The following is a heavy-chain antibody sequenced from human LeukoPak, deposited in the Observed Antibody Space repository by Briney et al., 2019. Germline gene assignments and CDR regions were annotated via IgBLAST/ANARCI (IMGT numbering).Heavy chain of an antibody. V-gene: IGHV1-2*02. CDR1: GYTFTGYY. J-gene: IGHJ5*02. D-gene: IGHD3-10*01. CDR2: INPNSGGT. CDR3: ARPCRVTMIRGAAFRASSDFDP. Sequence: ASVKVSCKASGYTFTGYYMHWVRQAPGQGLEWMGWINPNSGGTNYAQKFQDRVTMTRDTSISTAYMELSRLRSDETTVDSGARPCRVTMIRGAAFRASSDFDPWGQGTLATVSS.